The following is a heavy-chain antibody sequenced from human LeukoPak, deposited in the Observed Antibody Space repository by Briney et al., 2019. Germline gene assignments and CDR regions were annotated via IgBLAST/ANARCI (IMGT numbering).Heavy chain of an antibody. J-gene: IGHJ4*02. CDR3: ARLVRGVSQFGY. CDR2: IYYSGST. V-gene: IGHV4-59*08. Sequence: SETLPLTCSVSGGSISSYYWSWIRQPPGKGLEWIGYIYYSGSTNFKSPLKSRVTMSGDTSKNQFSLKLRSVTAADTAVYYCARLVRGVSQFGYWGQGTLVAVSS. D-gene: IGHD3-10*01. CDR1: GGSISSYY.